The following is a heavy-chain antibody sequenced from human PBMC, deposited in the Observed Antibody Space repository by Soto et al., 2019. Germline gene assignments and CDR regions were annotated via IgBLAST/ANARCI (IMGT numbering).Heavy chain of an antibody. V-gene: IGHV1-69*01. Sequence: QEQLVQSGAEVKKPGSSVKVSCKASGGPFSSYPISWVRQVPGQGLEWMGGIIPVFQTAYYTQRFQGRVTITADESTNTAYMELSSLRSEDTAIYYCASGGSGYTWFNEFWGQGTLVTVSS. CDR3: ASGGSGYTWFNEF. CDR1: GGPFSSYP. D-gene: IGHD3-22*01. J-gene: IGHJ4*02. CDR2: IIPVFQTA.